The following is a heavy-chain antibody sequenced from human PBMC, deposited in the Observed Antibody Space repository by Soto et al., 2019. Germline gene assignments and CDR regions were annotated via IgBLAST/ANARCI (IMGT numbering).Heavy chain of an antibody. CDR1: GYTFTSYD. CDR2: VNPNSGNT. Sequence: GASVKVSCKASGYTFTSYDINWVRQATGQGLQWVGWVNPNSGNTGYAQKFQGRVTMTKNTSISTAYMELSSLTSEDTAVYYCAREGYSSSSGPRGNWFDPWGQGTLVTV. V-gene: IGHV1-8*01. J-gene: IGHJ5*02. CDR3: AREGYSSSSGPRGNWFDP. D-gene: IGHD6-6*01.